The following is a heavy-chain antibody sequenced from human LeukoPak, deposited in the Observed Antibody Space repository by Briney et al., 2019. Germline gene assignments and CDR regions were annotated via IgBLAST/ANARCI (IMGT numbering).Heavy chain of an antibody. J-gene: IGHJ5*02. V-gene: IGHV4-39*07. Sequence: SETLSLTCTVSGGSISSSSYYWGWIRQPPGKGLEWIGSIYYSGSTYYNPSLKSRVTISVDTSKNQFSLKLSSVTAADTAVYYCARARADIVVVVAATPYNWFDPWGQGTLVTVSS. CDR3: ARARADIVVVVAATPYNWFDP. CDR1: GGSISSSSYY. D-gene: IGHD2-15*01. CDR2: IYYSGST.